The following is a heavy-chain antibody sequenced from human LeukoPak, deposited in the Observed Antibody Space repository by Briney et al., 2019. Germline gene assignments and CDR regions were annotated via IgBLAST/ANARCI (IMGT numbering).Heavy chain of an antibody. Sequence: GGSLRLSCAVSGLTVSSNYMSWVRQAPGKGLEWVSAIYSGGSTFYADSVKGRFTISRDNSKNTLYLQMNSLRAEDTAVYYRARDPYNSGSSYFDYWGQGTLVTVSS. J-gene: IGHJ4*02. V-gene: IGHV3-53*01. D-gene: IGHD3-10*01. CDR3: ARDPYNSGSSYFDY. CDR2: IYSGGST. CDR1: GLTVSSNY.